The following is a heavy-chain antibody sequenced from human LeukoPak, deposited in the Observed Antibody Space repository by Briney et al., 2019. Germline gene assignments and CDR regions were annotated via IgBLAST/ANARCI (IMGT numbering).Heavy chain of an antibody. CDR1: GGSFSGYY. CDR3: ARGVGYSYASFDY. D-gene: IGHD5-18*01. CDR2: INHSGST. Sequence: SETLSLTCAVYGGSFSGYYWSWIRQPPGKGLGWIGEINHSGSTNYNPSLKSRVTISVDTSKNQFSLKLSSVTAADTAVYYCARGVGYSYASFDYWGQGTLVTVSS. V-gene: IGHV4-34*01. J-gene: IGHJ4*02.